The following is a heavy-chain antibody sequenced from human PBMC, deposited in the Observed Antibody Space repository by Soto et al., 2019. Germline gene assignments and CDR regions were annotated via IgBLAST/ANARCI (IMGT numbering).Heavy chain of an antibody. J-gene: IGHJ4*02. CDR3: ASWRVATITDFDY. Sequence: SETLSLTCTVSGGSISSSSYYWGWIRQPPGKGLEWIGSIYYSGSTYYNPSLKSRVTISVDTSKNQFSLKLSSVTAADTAVYYCASWRVATITDFDYWGQGTLVTVSS. V-gene: IGHV4-39*01. CDR1: GGSISSSSYY. CDR2: IYYSGST. D-gene: IGHD5-12*01.